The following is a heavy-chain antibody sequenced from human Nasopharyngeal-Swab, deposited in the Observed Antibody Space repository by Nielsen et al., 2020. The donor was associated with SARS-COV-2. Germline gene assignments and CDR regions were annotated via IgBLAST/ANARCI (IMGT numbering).Heavy chain of an antibody. CDR2: ISAYNGNT. V-gene: IGHV1-18*01. J-gene: IGHJ3*02. D-gene: IGHD3-22*01. CDR3: ARVSAPKYYYDSSGADAFDI. CDR1: GYTFRSYG. Sequence: ASVKVSCKASGYTFRSYGISWVRQAPGQGLEWMGWISAYNGNTNYAQKLQGRVTMTTDTSTNTAYMELRSLRSDDTAVYYCARVSAPKYYYDSSGADAFDIWGQGTMVTVSS.